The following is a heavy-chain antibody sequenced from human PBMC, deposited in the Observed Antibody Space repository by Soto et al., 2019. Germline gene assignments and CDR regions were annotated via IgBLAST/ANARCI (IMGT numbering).Heavy chain of an antibody. CDR1: GGSISSGDYY. CDR3: ARGSFMVRGLKFDY. V-gene: IGHV4-30-4*01. Sequence: QVQLQESGLGLVKPSQTLSLACTVSGGSISSGDYYWSWIRQPPGKGLEWIGYIYYSGSTYYNPSLKRRVTISADTSKNQFSLKLSSVTAADTAVYYCARGSFMVRGLKFDYWGQGTLVTVSS. D-gene: IGHD3-10*01. CDR2: IYYSGST. J-gene: IGHJ4*02.